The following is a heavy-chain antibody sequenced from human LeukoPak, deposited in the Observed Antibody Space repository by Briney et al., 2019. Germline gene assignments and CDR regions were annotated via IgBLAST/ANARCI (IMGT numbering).Heavy chain of an antibody. D-gene: IGHD3-22*01. CDR1: GGSFSGYY. CDR3: ARANGETTMIDAFDI. V-gene: IGHV4-34*01. Sequence: SETLSLTCAVYGGSFSGYYWSWIRQPPGKGLEWIWEINHSGSTNYNPSLKSRVTISVDPSKNQFSMKLSSVTAADTAVYYWARANGETTMIDAFDIWGQGTMVSVSS. J-gene: IGHJ3*02. CDR2: INHSGST.